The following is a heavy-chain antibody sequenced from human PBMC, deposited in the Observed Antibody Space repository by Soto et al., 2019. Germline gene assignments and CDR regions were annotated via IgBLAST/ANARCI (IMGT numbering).Heavy chain of an antibody. CDR3: AREELVMDSSGYYSNYDY. CDR2: ISYDGSNK. J-gene: IGHJ4*02. Sequence: QVQLLESGGGVVQPGRSLRLSCAASGFTFSSYAMHWCRQAPGKGLEWVAVISYDGSNKYYADSVKGRFTISRENSMTTMYIQIDCRRDVNTTMSYWAREELVMDSSGYYSNYDYWGQGTLVTVSS. CDR1: GFTFSSYA. V-gene: IGHV3-30-3*01. D-gene: IGHD3-22*01.